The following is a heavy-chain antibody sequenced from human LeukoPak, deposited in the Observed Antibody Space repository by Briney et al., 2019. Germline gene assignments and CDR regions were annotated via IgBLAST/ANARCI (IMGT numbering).Heavy chain of an antibody. Sequence: GASVKVSCKASGYNFNNYGVSWVRQAPGQGLEWMGWISAKTGNTNYAQKVQGRVTMTTDTSTTTAYMELRSLGSDDTAVYYCARGSYPYSPGMDVWGQGTTVTVSS. V-gene: IGHV1-18*01. CDR2: ISAKTGNT. CDR1: GYNFNNYG. D-gene: IGHD1-26*01. CDR3: ARGSYPYSPGMDV. J-gene: IGHJ6*02.